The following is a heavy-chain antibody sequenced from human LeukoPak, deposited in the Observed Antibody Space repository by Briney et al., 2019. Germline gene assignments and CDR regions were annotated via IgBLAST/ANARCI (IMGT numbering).Heavy chain of an antibody. CDR3: ARDRRDGYNSFDY. D-gene: IGHD5-12*01. CDR1: GFTFSNYA. CDR2: ISGSGGNT. J-gene: IGHJ4*02. Sequence: HPGGSLRLSCAASGFTFSNYAMSWVRRAPGKGLEWVSAISGSGGNTNYADSVKGRFTISRDNSRNTLYLQMNSLRAEDTAVYYCARDRRDGYNSFDYWGQGTLVTVSS. V-gene: IGHV3-23*01.